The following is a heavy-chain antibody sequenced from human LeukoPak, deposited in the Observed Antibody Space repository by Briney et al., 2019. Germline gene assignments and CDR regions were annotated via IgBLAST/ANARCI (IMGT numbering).Heavy chain of an antibody. CDR2: INPSGGST. D-gene: IGHD6-19*01. CDR3: ARYNSVYYFDY. J-gene: IGHJ4*02. V-gene: IGHV1-46*01. Sequence: ASVKVSCKASGYAFTSSFMHWVRQAPGQGLEWMGIINPSGGSTSYAQKFQGRVTVTRDKATSTVYMELSSLRSEDTAVYYCARYNSVYYFDYWGQGTLATISS. CDR1: GYAFTSSF.